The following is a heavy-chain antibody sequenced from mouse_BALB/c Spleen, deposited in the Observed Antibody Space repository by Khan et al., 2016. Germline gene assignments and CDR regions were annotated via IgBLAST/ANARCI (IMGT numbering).Heavy chain of an antibody. J-gene: IGHJ3*01. D-gene: IGHD2-14*01. CDR2: ISDGGSYT. CDR1: GFTFSDYY. CDR3: ARDDRWFAY. V-gene: IGHV5-4*02. Sequence: VELVESGGGLVKPGGSLKLSCAASGFTFSDYYMYWVRQTPEKRLEWVATISDGGSYTYYPDSVKGRFPISRDNAKNNLYLQMSSLKSEDTAMYYCARDDRWFAYWGQGTLVTVSA.